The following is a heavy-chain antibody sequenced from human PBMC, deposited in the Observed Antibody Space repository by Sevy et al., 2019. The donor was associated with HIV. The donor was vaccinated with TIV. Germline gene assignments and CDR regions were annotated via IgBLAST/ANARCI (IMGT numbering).Heavy chain of an antibody. Sequence: GGSLRLSCAASGFTFSSYSMNWVRQAPGKGLEWVSSISSSSSNKYYADSATARFTISRDNGKNSLYLQMNSMRAEDTTVEYCAEVHSGCCWYDFNYDYYGMDVWGQGATVTVSS. V-gene: IGHV3-21*01. CDR1: GFTFSSYS. J-gene: IGHJ6*02. CDR2: ISSSSSNK. D-gene: IGHD3-3*01. CDR3: AEVHSGCCWYDFNYDYYGMDV.